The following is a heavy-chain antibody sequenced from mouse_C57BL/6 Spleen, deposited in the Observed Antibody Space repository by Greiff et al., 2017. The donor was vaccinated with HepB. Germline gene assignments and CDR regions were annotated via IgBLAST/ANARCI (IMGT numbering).Heavy chain of an antibody. CDR3: ARSCYYGSSIWYFDV. Sequence: VQLQHPGTELVKPGASVKLSCKASGYTFTSYWMHWVKQRPGQGLEWIGNINPSNGGTNYNEKFKSKATLTVDKSSSTAYMQLSSLTSEDSAVYYCARSCYYGSSIWYFDVWGTGTTVTVSS. CDR1: GYTFTSYW. V-gene: IGHV1-53*01. J-gene: IGHJ1*03. D-gene: IGHD1-1*01. CDR2: INPSNGGT.